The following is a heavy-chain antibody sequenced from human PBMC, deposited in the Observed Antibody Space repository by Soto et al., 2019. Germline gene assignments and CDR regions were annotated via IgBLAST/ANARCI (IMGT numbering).Heavy chain of an antibody. CDR3: AKGLYCSGGSCYLSGMDV. CDR2: ISGSGGST. CDR1: GFTFSSYS. J-gene: IGHJ6*02. D-gene: IGHD2-15*01. V-gene: IGHV3-23*01. Sequence: GGSLRLSCAASGFTFSSYSMSWVRQAPGEGLEWVSAISGSGGSTYYADSVKGRFTISRDNSKNTLYLQMNSLRAEDTAVYYCAKGLYCSGGSCYLSGMDVWGQGTTVTVSS.